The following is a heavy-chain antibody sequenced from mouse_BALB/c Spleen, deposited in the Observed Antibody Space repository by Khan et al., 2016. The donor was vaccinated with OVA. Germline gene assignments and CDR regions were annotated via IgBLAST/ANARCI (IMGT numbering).Heavy chain of an antibody. Sequence: QIQLVQSGPELVRPGVSVKISCKGSGYTFTDYAMYWVKQSHAKSLEWIGLISTYSGSTNYNQKFKGKVTMTVDKSSSAAYMELARLTSEDSAIXDCARPAYDGYYDYWGQGTALTVSS. V-gene: IGHV1S137*01. CDR1: GYTFTDYA. CDR2: ISTYSGST. J-gene: IGHJ2*01. CDR3: ARPAYDGYYDY. D-gene: IGHD2-3*01.